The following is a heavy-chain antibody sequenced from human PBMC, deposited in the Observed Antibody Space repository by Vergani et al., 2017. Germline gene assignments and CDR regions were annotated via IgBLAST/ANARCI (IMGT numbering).Heavy chain of an antibody. J-gene: IGHJ4*02. CDR1: GGSFSGYY. Sequence: QVQLQQWGAGLLKPSETLSLTCAVYGGSFSGYYWSWIRRPPGKGLEWIGEINHSGSTNYNPSLKSRVTISVDTSKNQFSLKLSSVTAADPAVYYCARFVTGTTHFDYWGQGSLVTVSS. CDR3: ARFVTGTTHFDY. V-gene: IGHV4-34*01. CDR2: INHSGST. D-gene: IGHD1-20*01.